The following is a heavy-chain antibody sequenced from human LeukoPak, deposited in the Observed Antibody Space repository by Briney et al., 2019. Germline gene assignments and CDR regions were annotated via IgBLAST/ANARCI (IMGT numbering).Heavy chain of an antibody. D-gene: IGHD6-19*01. CDR3: ARHAPSDTSGWYYFDY. CDR1: GASISSYY. J-gene: IGHJ4*02. Sequence: SETLSLTCTVSGASISSYYWSWIRQPPGKGLEWIGYIYYSGSTNYNPSLKSRVTISVDTSKNHFSLKLSSVTAADTAVYYCARHAPSDTSGWYYFDYWGQGTLVTVSS. V-gene: IGHV4-59*08. CDR2: IYYSGST.